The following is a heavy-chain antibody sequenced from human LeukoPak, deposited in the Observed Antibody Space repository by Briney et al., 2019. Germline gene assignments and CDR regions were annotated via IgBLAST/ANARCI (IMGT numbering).Heavy chain of an antibody. D-gene: IGHD3-22*01. V-gene: IGHV4-39*01. J-gene: IGHJ4*02. CDR3: AGIYDTPRGF. Sequence: PSETLSLTCTVSGGSISNSRYYWGWIRQPPGKGLEWFGSIYYSGTTYHNPSLKSRLTISVDTTKNQFSVRLSSVTAADTAVYYCAGIYDTPRGFWGRGTLVTVSS. CDR1: GGSISNSRYY. CDR2: IYYSGTT.